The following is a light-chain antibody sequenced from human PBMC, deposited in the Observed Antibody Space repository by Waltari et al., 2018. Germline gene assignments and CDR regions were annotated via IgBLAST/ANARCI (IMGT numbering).Light chain of an antibody. CDR3: SSYAGSNNLI. J-gene: IGLJ2*01. CDR2: EVS. CDR1: SSDVGGYNY. Sequence: QSALTQPPSASGSPGQSVTISCTGTSSDVGGYNYVSWYQQHPGKAPKRMIYEVSKRPSGVPDRFPCSKSGNTASLTVSGLQAEDEADYYCSSYAGSNNLIFGGGTKLTVL. V-gene: IGLV2-8*01.